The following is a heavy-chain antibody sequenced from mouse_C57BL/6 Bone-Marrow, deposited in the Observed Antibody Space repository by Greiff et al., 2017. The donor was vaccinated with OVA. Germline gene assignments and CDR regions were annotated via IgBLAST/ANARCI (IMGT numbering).Heavy chain of an antibody. D-gene: IGHD1-1*01. J-gene: IGHJ1*03. CDR3: ARDRYGSSDWYFDV. V-gene: IGHV5-4*01. CDR2: ISDGGSYT. CDR1: GFTFSSYA. Sequence: EVQGVESGGGLVKPGGSLKLSCAASGFTFSSYAMSWVRQTPEKRLEWVATISDGGSYTYYPDNVKGRFTISRDNAKNNLYLQLSHLKSEDTAMYYCARDRYGSSDWYFDVGGTGTTVTVSS.